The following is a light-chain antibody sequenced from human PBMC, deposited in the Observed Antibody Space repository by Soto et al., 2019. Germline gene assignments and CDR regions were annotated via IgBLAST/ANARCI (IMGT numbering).Light chain of an antibody. Sequence: QSVLTQPASVSGSPGQSITISCTGTNSDVGGYNFVSWYQQLPGKAPKVMIYEVTNRPSGVSDRFSGSKSGNTASLTISGLQAEDEADYYCSSYTSTTTYVFGTGTKLTVL. V-gene: IGLV2-14*01. CDR2: EVT. J-gene: IGLJ1*01. CDR3: SSYTSTTTYV. CDR1: NSDVGGYNF.